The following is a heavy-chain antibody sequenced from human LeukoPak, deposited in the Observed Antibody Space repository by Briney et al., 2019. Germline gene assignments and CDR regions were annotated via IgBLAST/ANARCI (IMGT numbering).Heavy chain of an antibody. V-gene: IGHV1-24*01. J-gene: IGHJ4*02. CDR2: FDPEDGET. CDR1: GYTLTELS. CDR3: ATAHGSGSYYTANFDY. Sequence: ASVKVSCKVSGYTLTELSMHWVRQAPGKGLEWMGGFDPEDGETIYAQKFQSRVTMTEDTSTDTAYMELSSLRSEDTAVYYCATAHGSGSYYTANFDYWGQGTLVTVSS. D-gene: IGHD3-10*01.